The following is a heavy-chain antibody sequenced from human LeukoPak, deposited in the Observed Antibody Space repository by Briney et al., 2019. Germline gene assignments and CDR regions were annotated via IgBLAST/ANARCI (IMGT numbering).Heavy chain of an antibody. Sequence: SETLPLTCAVYGGSLSGYYWSWIRQSPGKGLEWIGEINHGGSTNYNPSLKSRVTMSVDTSKNHFSLKLSSVTAADTAVYFCAREGRMSMGIEYWGQGTLVTVSS. CDR2: INHGGST. CDR1: GGSLSGYY. D-gene: IGHD4/OR15-4a*01. CDR3: AREGRMSMGIEY. J-gene: IGHJ4*02. V-gene: IGHV4-34*01.